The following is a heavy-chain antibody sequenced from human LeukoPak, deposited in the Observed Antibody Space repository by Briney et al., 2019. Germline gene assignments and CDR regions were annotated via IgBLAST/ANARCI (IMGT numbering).Heavy chain of an antibody. J-gene: IGHJ6*02. D-gene: IGHD6-13*01. V-gene: IGHV3-30*18. CDR2: ISYDGSNK. CDR1: GFTFNTHG. CDR3: AKGMSIAAADVYYYYYGMDV. Sequence: PGGSLRLSCVASGFTFNTHGMHWIRQAPGKGLEWVAVISYDGSNKYYADSVKGRFTISRDNSKNTLYLQMNSLRAEDTAVYYCAKGMSIAAADVYYYYYGMDVWGQGTTVTVSS.